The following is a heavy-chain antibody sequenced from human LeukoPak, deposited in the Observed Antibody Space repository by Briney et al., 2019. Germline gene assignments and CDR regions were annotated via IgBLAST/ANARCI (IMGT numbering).Heavy chain of an antibody. CDR2: IVVGSGNT. CDR3: AAVSPRGARPSYDAFDI. J-gene: IGHJ3*02. CDR1: GFTFSSSA. Sequence: SVKVSCKASGFTFSSSAMQWVRQARGQRLEWIGWIVVGSGNTNYARKFQERVTITRDMSTSTAYMELSSLRSEDTAVYYCAAVSPRGARPSYDAFDIWGQGTLVTVSS. D-gene: IGHD1-26*01. V-gene: IGHV1-58*02.